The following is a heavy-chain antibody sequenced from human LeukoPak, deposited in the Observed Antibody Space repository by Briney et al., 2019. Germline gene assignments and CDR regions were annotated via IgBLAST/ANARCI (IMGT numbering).Heavy chain of an antibody. J-gene: IGHJ3*02. V-gene: IGHV4-34*01. D-gene: IGHD3-9*01. Sequence: PSETLSLTCAVYGGSFSGYYWSWIRQPPGKGREWIGEINHSGSTNYNPSLKSRVTISVDTSKNQFSLKLSSVTAADTAVYYCARYSDILTGYYYPYAFDIWGQGTMVTVSS. CDR2: INHSGST. CDR1: GGSFSGYY. CDR3: ARYSDILTGYYYPYAFDI.